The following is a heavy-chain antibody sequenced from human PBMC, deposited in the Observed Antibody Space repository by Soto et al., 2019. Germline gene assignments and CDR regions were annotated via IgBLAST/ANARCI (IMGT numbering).Heavy chain of an antibody. CDR1: GGSISSYY. Sequence: SETLSLTCTVSGGSISSYYWSWIRQPPGKGLEWIGYIYYSGSTNYNPSLKSPITISVDTSKNQFSLKLSSVTAADTAVYYCARRGVDTAHIPYWYFDLWGRGTLVTVSS. J-gene: IGHJ2*01. CDR3: ARRGVDTAHIPYWYFDL. V-gene: IGHV4-59*08. CDR2: IYYSGST. D-gene: IGHD5-18*01.